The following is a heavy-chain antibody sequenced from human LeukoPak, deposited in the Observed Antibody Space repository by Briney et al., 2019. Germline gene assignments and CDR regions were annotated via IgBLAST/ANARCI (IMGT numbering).Heavy chain of an antibody. V-gene: IGHV3-15*01. CDR1: GFTFSHAW. J-gene: IGHJ4*02. CDR2: IKTDNAGGTT. Sequence: GGSLRLSCAASGFTFSHAWMNWARQAPGKGLEWVGRIKTDNAGGTTDYAAPVKGRFTISRDDSDNTLYLQMHSLKTEDTAVYYCTTIYMGATFDFWGQGALVAVSS. CDR3: TTIYMGATFDF. D-gene: IGHD1-26*01.